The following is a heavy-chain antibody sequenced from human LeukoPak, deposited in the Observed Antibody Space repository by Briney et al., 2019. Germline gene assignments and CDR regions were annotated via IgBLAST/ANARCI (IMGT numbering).Heavy chain of an antibody. CDR2: IYYSGST. J-gene: IGHJ3*02. D-gene: IGHD4-23*01. CDR3: ARRAVTGWAFDI. V-gene: IGHV4-39*07. CDR1: GGSSSSSSYY. Sequence: PSETLSLTGTVSGGSSSSSSYYWGWIRQPPGKGLEWIGSIYYSGSTYYNPSLKSRVTISVDTSKNQFSLKLSSVTAADTAVYYCARRAVTGWAFDIWGQGTMVTVSS.